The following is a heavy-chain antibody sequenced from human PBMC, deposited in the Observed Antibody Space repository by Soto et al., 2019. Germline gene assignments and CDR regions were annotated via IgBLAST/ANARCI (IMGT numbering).Heavy chain of an antibody. CDR2: IIPIFGIA. CDR1: GGTFSSYA. J-gene: IGHJ6*03. Sequence: ASVKVSCKASGGTFSSYAISWVRQAPGQGLEWMGGIIPIFGIANYAQKFQGRVTITADKSTSTAYMELSSLRSEDTAVYYCARCEGGEVATEWENGYYYYYMDVWGKGTTVTVSS. V-gene: IGHV1-69*10. D-gene: IGHD1-26*01. CDR3: ARCEGGEVATEWENGYYYYYMDV.